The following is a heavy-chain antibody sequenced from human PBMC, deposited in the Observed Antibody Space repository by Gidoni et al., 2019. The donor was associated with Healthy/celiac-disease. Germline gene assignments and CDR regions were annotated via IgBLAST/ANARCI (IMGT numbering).Heavy chain of an antibody. Sequence: QVQLVHSGAEVKKHGDSVKVSCKASGYPVTGYYMHWVRQAPGQGLEWMGLINPNSGGTNYAQKFQGWVTMTRDTSISTAYMELSRLRSDDTAVYYCARAGQQLVEGFDYWGQGTLVTVSS. CDR1: GYPVTGYY. CDR2: INPNSGGT. J-gene: IGHJ4*02. CDR3: ARAGQQLVEGFDY. V-gene: IGHV1-2*04. D-gene: IGHD6-13*01.